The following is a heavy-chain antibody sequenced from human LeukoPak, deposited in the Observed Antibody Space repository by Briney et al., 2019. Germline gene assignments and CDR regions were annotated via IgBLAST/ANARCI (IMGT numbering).Heavy chain of an antibody. CDR2: ISAYNGNT. D-gene: IGHD2-2*02. CDR1: GYTFTSYG. V-gene: IGHV1-18*01. Sequence: ASVKVSCKASGYTFTSYGISWVRQAPGQGLEWMGWISAYNGNTNYAQKLQGRVTMTTDTSTSTAYVELRSLRSDDTAVYYCARGRCSSTSCYKGNWFDPWGQGTLVTVSS. CDR3: ARGRCSSTSCYKGNWFDP. J-gene: IGHJ5*02.